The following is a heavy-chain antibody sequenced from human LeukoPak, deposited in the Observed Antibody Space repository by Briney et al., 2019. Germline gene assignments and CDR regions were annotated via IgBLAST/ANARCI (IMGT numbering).Heavy chain of an antibody. D-gene: IGHD2-2*01. V-gene: IGHV3-21*01. Sequence: GGSLRLSCAASGFTFSSYSMNWVRQAPGKGLEWVSSISSSSYIYYADSVKGRFTISRDNAKNSLYLQMNSLRAEDTAVYYCARGYQLLPIDYWGQGTLVTVSS. CDR2: ISSSSYI. CDR1: GFTFSSYS. CDR3: ARGYQLLPIDY. J-gene: IGHJ4*02.